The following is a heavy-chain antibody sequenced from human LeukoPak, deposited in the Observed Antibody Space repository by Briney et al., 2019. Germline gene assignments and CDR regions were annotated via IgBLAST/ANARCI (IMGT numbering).Heavy chain of an antibody. J-gene: IGHJ4*02. CDR1: GGSIGSYY. Sequence: SETLSLTCTVSGGSIGSYYWSWIRQPPGKGLEWIGYIYYSGSTNYNPSLKSRVTISIDTSKNQFSLKLSSVTAADTAVYYCARRDCGSASCSFDYWGQGTLVTVSS. V-gene: IGHV4-59*01. D-gene: IGHD2-2*01. CDR2: IYYSGST. CDR3: ARRDCGSASCSFDY.